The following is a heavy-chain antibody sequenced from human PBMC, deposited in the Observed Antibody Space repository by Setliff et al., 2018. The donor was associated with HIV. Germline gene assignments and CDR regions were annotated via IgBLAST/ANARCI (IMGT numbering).Heavy chain of an antibody. CDR2: IAYSGTTMYT. CDR1: GGSFIGSSFQ. V-gene: IGHV4-39*07. Sequence: SETLSLTCTVSGGSFIGSSFQSTWIRQTPGKGLEWIADIAYSGTTMYTNYNPSLESRVIISENTSRDQFFLKLTSVTADDTGIYYCARGPPFAYWGQGLLVTVSS. CDR3: ARGPPFAY. J-gene: IGHJ4*02.